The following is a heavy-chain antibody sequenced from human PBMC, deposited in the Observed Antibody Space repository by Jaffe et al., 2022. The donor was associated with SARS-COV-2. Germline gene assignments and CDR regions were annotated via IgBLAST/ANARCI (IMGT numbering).Heavy chain of an antibody. D-gene: IGHD3-22*01. J-gene: IGHJ6*02. V-gene: IGHV3-73*01. CDR1: GFTFSGSA. CDR2: IRSKANSYAT. Sequence: EVQLVESGGGLVQPGGSLKLSCAASGFTFSGSAMHWVRQASGKGLEWVGRIRSKANSYATAYAASVKGRFTISRDDSKNTAYLQMNSLKTEDTAVYYCTRREVVVIDDYYYYYGMDVWGQGTTVTVSS. CDR3: TRREVVVIDDYYYYYGMDV.